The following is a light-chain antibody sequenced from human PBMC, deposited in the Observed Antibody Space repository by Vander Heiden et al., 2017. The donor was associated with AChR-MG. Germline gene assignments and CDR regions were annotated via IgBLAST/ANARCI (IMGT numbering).Light chain of an antibody. CDR1: SSDVGGYNY. CDR2: DVS. V-gene: IGLV2-11*01. J-gene: IGLJ2*01. Sequence: QSALTQPRSVSGSPGQSVTISCTGTSSDVGGYNYGSWEQQHPGKAPKLMFYDVSKRPSGVPDRFSGSKSGNTASLTISGLQAEDDTDYYCCSYAGTNTFVVCGGGTKLTVL. CDR3: CSYAGTNTFVV.